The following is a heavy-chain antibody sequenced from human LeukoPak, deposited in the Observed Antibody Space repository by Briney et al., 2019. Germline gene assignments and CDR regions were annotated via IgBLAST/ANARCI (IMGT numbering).Heavy chain of an antibody. CDR1: GESFTGYY. Sequence: SETLSLTCAVYGESFTGYYWTWIRQPPGKGLEWIGEINHSGSTNYNPSLKSRVTISVDTSKNQFSLDINSVTAADTAVYYCARACTSCYGRGWLDPWGQGTLVTVSS. J-gene: IGHJ5*02. D-gene: IGHD2-2*01. V-gene: IGHV4-34*01. CDR2: INHSGST. CDR3: ARACTSCYGRGWLDP.